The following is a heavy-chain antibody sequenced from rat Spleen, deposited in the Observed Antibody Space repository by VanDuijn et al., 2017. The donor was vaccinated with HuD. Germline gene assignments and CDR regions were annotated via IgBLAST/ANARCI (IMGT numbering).Heavy chain of an antibody. CDR2: ISYDGSST. Sequence: EVQLVESDGGLVQPGRSLKLSCAASGFTFSDNYMAWVRQAPTKGLEWVATISYDGSSTYYRDSVKGRFTISRDNAKSTQYLQMDSLRSEDTATYYCIRDRDSGYEGVMDAWGQGASVTVSS. V-gene: IGHV5-29*01. CDR3: IRDRDSGYEGVMDA. CDR1: GFTFSDNY. D-gene: IGHD4-3*01. J-gene: IGHJ4*01.